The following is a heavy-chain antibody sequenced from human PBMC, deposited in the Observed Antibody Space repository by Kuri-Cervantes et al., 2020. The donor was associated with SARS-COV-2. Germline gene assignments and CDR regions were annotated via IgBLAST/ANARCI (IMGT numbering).Heavy chain of an antibody. Sequence: GSLRLSCTVSGYSISSGYYWGWIRQPTGKGLEWIGSIYHSGSTYYNPSLKSRVTISVDTSKNQFSLKLSSVTAADTAVYYCARHSYDFWSGSEPFDYWGQGTLVTVSS. CDR1: GYSISSGYY. D-gene: IGHD3-3*01. J-gene: IGHJ4*02. V-gene: IGHV4-38-2*02. CDR3: ARHSYDFWSGSEPFDY. CDR2: IYHSGST.